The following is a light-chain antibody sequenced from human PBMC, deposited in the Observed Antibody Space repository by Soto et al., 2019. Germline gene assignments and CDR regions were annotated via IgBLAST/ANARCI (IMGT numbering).Light chain of an antibody. V-gene: IGKV3-15*01. CDR1: QSVSSN. Sequence: EIVMMQSPATLSVSPGERATLSCRASQSVSSNLAWYQQKPGQAPRLLIYGASTRATGIPARFSGSGSGTEFTLTVSSLHSEDFAVYYCQQYNNWPRTFGQGTKV. CDR3: QQYNNWPRT. J-gene: IGKJ1*01. CDR2: GAS.